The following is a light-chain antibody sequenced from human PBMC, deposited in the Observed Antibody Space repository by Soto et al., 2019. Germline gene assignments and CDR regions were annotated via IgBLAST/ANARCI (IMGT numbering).Light chain of an antibody. Sequence: QSALTQPASVSGSPGQSITISCTGNSSDVGSDNLVSWYQQHPGKAPKLMIYEGSKRPSGVSNRFSGSKSANTASLTISGLQAEDEADNYCCPYAGISNAIFGGGTKLTVL. CDR1: SSDVGSDNL. CDR3: CPYAGISNAI. V-gene: IGLV2-23*01. J-gene: IGLJ2*01. CDR2: EGS.